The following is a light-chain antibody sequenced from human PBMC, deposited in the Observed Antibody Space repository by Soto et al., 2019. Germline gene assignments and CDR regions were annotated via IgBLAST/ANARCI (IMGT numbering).Light chain of an antibody. J-gene: IGKJ1*01. Sequence: ELGLTQSPGTLSLTPGERATLSCRASQGVTNSYLAWYQQKPGQAPRLLIYDASNRATGIPDRFRGSGSGTEFTLTISSLQSEDFAVYYCQPYNNWPPWTFGQGTKVAIK. CDR1: QGVTNSY. V-gene: IGKV3-20*01. CDR2: DAS. CDR3: QPYNNWPPWT.